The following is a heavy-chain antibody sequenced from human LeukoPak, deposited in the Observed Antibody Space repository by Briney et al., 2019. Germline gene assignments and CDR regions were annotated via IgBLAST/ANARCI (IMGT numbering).Heavy chain of an antibody. CDR1: GFTFSNYE. CDR2: IRSSSSTI. D-gene: IGHD3-16*01. V-gene: IGHV3-48*03. Sequence: GGSLRLSCAASGFTFSNYEMNWVRQSPGKGLEWISYIRSSSSTIYYADSVKGRFTVSRDNAKSSLYLQMSSLRAEDTAVYYCARGSYDYVWGSPYYYMDVWGKGTTVTISS. CDR3: ARGSYDYVWGSPYYYMDV. J-gene: IGHJ6*03.